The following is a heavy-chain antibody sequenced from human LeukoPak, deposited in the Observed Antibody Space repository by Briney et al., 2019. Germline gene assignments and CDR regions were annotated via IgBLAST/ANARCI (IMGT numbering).Heavy chain of an antibody. Sequence: GGSLRLSCAASGFTFSDYYMSWIRQAPGKGLEWVSHISSSGSTIYYADSVTGRFTISRDNAKNSLYLQMNSLRAEDTAVYYCARDGVGHDYSDLDYWGQGTLVTVSS. D-gene: IGHD4-17*01. CDR3: ARDGVGHDYSDLDY. CDR1: GFTFSDYY. J-gene: IGHJ4*02. CDR2: ISSSGSTI. V-gene: IGHV3-11*01.